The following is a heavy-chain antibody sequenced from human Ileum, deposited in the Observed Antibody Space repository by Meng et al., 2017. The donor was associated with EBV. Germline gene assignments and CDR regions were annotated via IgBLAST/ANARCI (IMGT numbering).Heavy chain of an antibody. Sequence: QVQLQESGPGLVKPSGTLSLTCAVSGGSISSSNGWSWVRQAPGKGLEWIGEIHHTESTNYNPSLKSRVTISVDKSKNQFSLKLSSVTAADTAVYYCARESYSDSSGYYSLDYWGQGSLVTVSS. CDR1: GGSISSSNG. CDR3: ARESYSDSSGYYSLDY. V-gene: IGHV4-4*02. CDR2: IHHTEST. J-gene: IGHJ4*02. D-gene: IGHD3-22*01.